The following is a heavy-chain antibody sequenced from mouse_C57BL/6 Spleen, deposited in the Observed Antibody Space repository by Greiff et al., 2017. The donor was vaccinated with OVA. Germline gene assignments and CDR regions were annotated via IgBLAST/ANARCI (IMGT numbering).Heavy chain of an antibody. J-gene: IGHJ3*01. CDR2: IWSDGST. V-gene: IGHV2-6-1*01. CDR1: GFSLTSYG. Sequence: VKLMESGPGLVAPSQSLSITCTVSGFSLTSYGVHWVRQPPGKGLEWLVVIWSDGSTTYTSALKSRLSISKDNSKSQVFLKMNRLQTDDTDMYNCARHGSDGAWFADWGQGTLVTVSA. CDR3: ARHGSDGAWFAD.